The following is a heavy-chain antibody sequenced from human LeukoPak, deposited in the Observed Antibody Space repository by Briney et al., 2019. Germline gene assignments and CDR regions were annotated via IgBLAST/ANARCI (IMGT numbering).Heavy chain of an antibody. CDR1: GFTFDDYA. V-gene: IGHV3-9*01. CDR3: AKYVIRVPAATYFDY. J-gene: IGHJ4*02. Sequence: HPGGSLRLSCAASGFTFDDYAMHWVRHAPGKGLEWVTGLSWYCGSMGYVGPVKGRFTLSRDNAKTSMYMQMKSLRAEDTALYYCAKYVIRVPAATYFDYWGQGTMVTVSS. CDR2: LSWYCGSM. D-gene: IGHD2-2*01.